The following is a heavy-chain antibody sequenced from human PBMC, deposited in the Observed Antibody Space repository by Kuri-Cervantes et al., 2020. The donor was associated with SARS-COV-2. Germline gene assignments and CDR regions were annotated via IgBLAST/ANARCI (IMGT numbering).Heavy chain of an antibody. D-gene: IGHD2-2*01. CDR1: GDSISSYY. J-gene: IGHJ4*02. V-gene: IGHV4-59*01. CDR3: ARATSFTSIYYYFDS. CDR2: IYYNGN. Sequence: SETLSLTCTVSGDSISSYYWTWVRQPPGKGLEFIGYIYYNGNGYNPSLESRVTMSLDTSRNQFSLRLTSVTPADTAVYYCARATSFTSIYYYFDSWGQGNLVTVSS.